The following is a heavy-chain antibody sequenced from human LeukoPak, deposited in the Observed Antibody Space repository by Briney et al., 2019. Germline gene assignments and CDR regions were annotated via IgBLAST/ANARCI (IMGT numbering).Heavy chain of an antibody. D-gene: IGHD1-26*01. J-gene: IGHJ4*02. V-gene: IGHV3-15*01. CDR3: TSEDQGGFDY. Sequence: GGSPRLSCVASGFTFSNAWMSWVRQAPIKGLEWVGRIKRKIDGETTDYAAPAKGRFTISRDDSKNTLYLQMNSLKTEDTAVYYCTSEDQGGFDYWGRGTLVTVSS. CDR1: GFTFSNAW. CDR2: IKRKIDGETT.